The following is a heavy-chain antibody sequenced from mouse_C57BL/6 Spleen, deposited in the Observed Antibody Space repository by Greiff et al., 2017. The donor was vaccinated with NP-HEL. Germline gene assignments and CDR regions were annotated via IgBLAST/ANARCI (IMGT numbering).Heavy chain of an antibody. Sequence: QVQLQQSGPELVKSGASVKISCKASGYAFSRSWMNWVKQRPGKGLEWIGRIYPGDGENNYNGKFKGKATLTADKSSSPAYMKLSSLTSEDSEVYFCARDTTVEDYWGQGTTLTVSS. J-gene: IGHJ2*01. V-gene: IGHV1-82*01. CDR2: IYPGDGEN. D-gene: IGHD1-1*01. CDR1: GYAFSRSW. CDR3: ARDTTVEDY.